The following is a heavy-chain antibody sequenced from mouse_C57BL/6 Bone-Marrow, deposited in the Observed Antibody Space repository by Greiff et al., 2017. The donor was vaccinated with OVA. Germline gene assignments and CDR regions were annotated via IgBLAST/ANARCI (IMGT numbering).Heavy chain of an antibody. CDR3: ARWATTVVEGAYAMDY. D-gene: IGHD1-1*01. V-gene: IGHV1-69*01. Sequence: QVQLQQPGAELVMPGASVKLSCKASGYTFTSYWMHWVKQRPGQGLEWIGEIDPSDSYTNYNQKFKGKSTLTVDKSSSTAYMQLSSLTSEDSAVYYCARWATTVVEGAYAMDYWGQGTSVTVSS. J-gene: IGHJ4*01. CDR1: GYTFTSYW. CDR2: IDPSDSYT.